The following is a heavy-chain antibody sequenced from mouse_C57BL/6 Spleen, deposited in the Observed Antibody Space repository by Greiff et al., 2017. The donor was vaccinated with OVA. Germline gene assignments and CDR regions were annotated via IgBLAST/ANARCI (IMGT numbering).Heavy chain of an antibody. J-gene: IGHJ3*01. V-gene: IGHV1-55*01. CDR2: IYPGSGST. CDR1: GYTFTSYW. D-gene: IGHD1-1*01. CDR3: ALYYYGSRVFAY. Sequence: VQLQQPGAELVKPGASVKMSCKASGYTFTSYWITWVKQRPGQGLEWIGDIYPGSGSTNYNEKFKSKATLTVDTSSSTAYMQLSSLTSEDSAVYYCALYYYGSRVFAYWGQGTLVTVSA.